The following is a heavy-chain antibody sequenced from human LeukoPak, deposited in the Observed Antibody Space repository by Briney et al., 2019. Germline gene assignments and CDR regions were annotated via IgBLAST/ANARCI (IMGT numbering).Heavy chain of an antibody. CDR3: ARGPRGGIAARRSSGRQYYFDY. CDR1: GGSFSGYY. V-gene: IGHV4-34*01. Sequence: PSETLSLTCAVYGGSFSGYYWSWIRQPPGKGLEWIGEINHSGSTNYNPSLKSRVTISVDTSKNQFSLKLSSVTAADTAVYYCARGPRGGIAARRSSGRQYYFDYWGQGTLVTVSS. D-gene: IGHD6-6*01. J-gene: IGHJ4*02. CDR2: INHSGST.